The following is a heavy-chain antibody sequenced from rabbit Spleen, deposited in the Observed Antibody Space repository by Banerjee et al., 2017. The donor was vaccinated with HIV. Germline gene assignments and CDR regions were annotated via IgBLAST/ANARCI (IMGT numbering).Heavy chain of an antibody. CDR2: IGTGSGNT. CDR3: ARDLVAVIGWNFNL. D-gene: IGHD1-1*01. J-gene: IGHJ4*01. Sequence: QSLEESGGDLVKPGASLTLTCTASGFDLSSYYNMCWVRQAPGKGLEWIACIGTGSGNTYYASWAKGRFTISKTSSTTVTLQMTSLTAADTATYFCARDLVAVIGWNFNLWGPGTLVTVS. CDR1: GFDLSSYYN. V-gene: IGHV1S40*01.